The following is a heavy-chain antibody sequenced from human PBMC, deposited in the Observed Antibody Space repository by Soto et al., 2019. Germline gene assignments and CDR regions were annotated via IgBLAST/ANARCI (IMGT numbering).Heavy chain of an antibody. D-gene: IGHD3-16*01. CDR1: GFTFIDYA. V-gene: IGHV3-23*01. CDR3: AKHHLWGDQKWFDP. J-gene: IGHJ5*02. CDR2: ISGSGDTT. Sequence: EVQLLESGGGLVQLGGSLRLSCAASGFTFIDYAMTWVRQAPGKGLEWVSVISGSGDTTYSADSVRGRFSISRDNSGTTLYLQMNGLRVEDTAVYYCAKHHLWGDQKWFDPWGQGTLVTVSS.